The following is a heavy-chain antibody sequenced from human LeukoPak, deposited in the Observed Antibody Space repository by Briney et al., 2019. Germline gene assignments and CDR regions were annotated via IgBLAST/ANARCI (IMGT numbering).Heavy chain of an antibody. CDR2: INPNSGDT. V-gene: IGHV1-2*02. D-gene: IGHD1-1*01. CDR3: ARGKNWLDAFDI. Sequence: GAPVKVSCKASGYTFTGYYMHWVRQAPGQGLEWMGWINPNSGDTNYAQKFQGRVTMTRDMSISTAYMEQSRLRSDDTAMYYCARGKNWLDAFDIWGQGTVVTVSS. CDR1: GYTFTGYY. J-gene: IGHJ3*02.